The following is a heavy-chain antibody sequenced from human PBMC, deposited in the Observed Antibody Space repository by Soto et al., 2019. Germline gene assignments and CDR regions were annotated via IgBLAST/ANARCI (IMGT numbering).Heavy chain of an antibody. CDR1: GYIFTTYG. J-gene: IGHJ4*02. Sequence: QVHLVQSGAEVKKPGASVKVSCKGSGYIFTTYGITWVRQAPGQGLEWMGWISAHNGNTNYAQKLQGRVTVTRDTSKSTAYMELRHLRSDDTAVYYCARGRYGYYWGQGALVTVSS. CDR2: ISAHNGNT. CDR3: ARGRYGYY. D-gene: IGHD1-1*01. V-gene: IGHV1-18*01.